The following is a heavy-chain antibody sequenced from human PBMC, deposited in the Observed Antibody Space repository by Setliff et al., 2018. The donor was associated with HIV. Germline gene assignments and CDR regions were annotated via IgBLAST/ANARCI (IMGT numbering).Heavy chain of an antibody. CDR2: INPSSGGT. CDR1: GYTFTGYY. V-gene: IGHV1-2*06. CDR3: VRLTADRTNYYYYMDV. Sequence: ASVKVSCKASGYTFTGYYIHWVRRAPGQGLEWMGRINPSSGGTNYAPKFQGRVTMTRDKSISTAYMELSRLRSDDTAVYYCVRLTADRTNYYYYMDVWGKGTKVTVSS. D-gene: IGHD2-8*01. J-gene: IGHJ6*03.